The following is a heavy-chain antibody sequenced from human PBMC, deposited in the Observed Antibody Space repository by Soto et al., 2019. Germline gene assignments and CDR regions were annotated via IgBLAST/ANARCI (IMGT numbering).Heavy chain of an antibody. CDR1: GFNFKKLA. J-gene: IGHJ4*02. CDR3: AKADGQQWLIPHLDN. D-gene: IGHD6-19*01. V-gene: IGHV3-23*01. Sequence: GSLRLSFLASGFNFKKLAMAWVRHSAGEGLEWVSGIRCCGGSASYADSVKGRFSIARDDSKNTLSLQLNSLRVEDTAQYYCAKADGQQWLIPHLDNWGQGTLVTVSS. CDR2: IRCCGGSA.